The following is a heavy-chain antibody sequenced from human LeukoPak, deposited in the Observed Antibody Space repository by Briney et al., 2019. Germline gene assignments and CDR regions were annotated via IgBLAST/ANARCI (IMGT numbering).Heavy chain of an antibody. CDR2: IYYSGNT. Sequence: SETLSLTCTVSGGSISSYYWGWVRQAPGKGLEWIGSIYYSGNTYYNSSLKSRVTISRDTSKKQFTLNLFSVTAADTAMYYCTRASGYGLINYWGQGTLVTVSS. J-gene: IGHJ4*02. V-gene: IGHV4-39*06. CDR3: TRASGYGLINY. D-gene: IGHD3-3*01. CDR1: GGSISSYY.